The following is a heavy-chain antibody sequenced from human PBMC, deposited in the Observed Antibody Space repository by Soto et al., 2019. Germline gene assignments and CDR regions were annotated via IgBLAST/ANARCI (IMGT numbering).Heavy chain of an antibody. V-gene: IGHV1-69*06. CDR1: GGTFSSYA. Sequence: SVKVSCKASGGTFSSYAISWVRQAPGQGLEWMGGIIPIFGTANYAQKFQGRVTITADKSTSTAYMELSSLRSEDTAVYYCARKVPYYYDSSGQRDAFDIWGQGTMVTVSS. J-gene: IGHJ3*02. CDR2: IIPIFGTA. D-gene: IGHD3-22*01. CDR3: ARKVPYYYDSSGQRDAFDI.